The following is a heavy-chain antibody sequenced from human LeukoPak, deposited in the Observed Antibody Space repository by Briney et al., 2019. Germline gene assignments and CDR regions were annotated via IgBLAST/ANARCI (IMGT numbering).Heavy chain of an antibody. Sequence: SETLSLTCAVYGGSFSGYYWSWIRQPPGKGLEWIGEINHSGSTNCNPSLKSRVTISVDTSKNQFSLKLSSVTAADTAVYYCARYFDWPWAFDIWGQGTKVTVSS. CDR3: ARYFDWPWAFDI. V-gene: IGHV4-34*01. D-gene: IGHD3-9*01. J-gene: IGHJ3*02. CDR1: GGSFSGYY. CDR2: INHSGST.